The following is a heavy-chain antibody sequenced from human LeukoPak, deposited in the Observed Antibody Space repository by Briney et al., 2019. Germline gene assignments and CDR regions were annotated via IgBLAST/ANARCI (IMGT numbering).Heavy chain of an antibody. D-gene: IGHD3-22*01. J-gene: IGHJ4*02. CDR3: ARGLMIARYFDY. Sequence: GASVKASCKASGYTFTCYYMHWVRQAPGQGLEWMGIINPSGGSTSYAQKFQGRVTMTRDMSTSTVYMELSSLRSEDTAVYYCARGLMIARYFDYWGQGTLVTVSS. V-gene: IGHV1-46*01. CDR1: GYTFTCYY. CDR2: INPSGGST.